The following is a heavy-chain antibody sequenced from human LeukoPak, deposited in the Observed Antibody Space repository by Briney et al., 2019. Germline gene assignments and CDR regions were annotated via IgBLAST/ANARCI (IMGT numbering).Heavy chain of an antibody. CDR3: ARGKLAAPGRTGYNWFDP. V-gene: IGHV1-2*02. J-gene: IGHJ5*02. D-gene: IGHD6-13*01. Sequence: ASVKVSCKASGYTITGYYIHWVRQAPGQGLEWMGWINPNSGGTNYAQKFQGRVTMPRDTSITTAYMELSGLRSDDTAIYYCARGKLAAPGRTGYNWFDPWGQGTLVTVSS. CDR2: INPNSGGT. CDR1: GYTITGYY.